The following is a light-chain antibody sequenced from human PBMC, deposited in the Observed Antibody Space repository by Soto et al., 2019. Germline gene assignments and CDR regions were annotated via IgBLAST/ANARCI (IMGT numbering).Light chain of an antibody. CDR3: QSYDSSRVV. V-gene: IGLV1-40*01. CDR2: GND. Sequence: QLVLTQPPSVSGAPGQRVTISCTGSSSNIGAGYDVRWYQQLPGTAPKLLIYGNDNRPSGVPDRIFGSKSGTSASLAITGLQAEDEADYYCQSYDSSRVVFGGGTKLTVL. CDR1: SSNIGAGYD. J-gene: IGLJ2*01.